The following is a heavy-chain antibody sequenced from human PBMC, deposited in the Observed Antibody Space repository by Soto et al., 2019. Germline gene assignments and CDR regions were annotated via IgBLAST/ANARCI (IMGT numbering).Heavy chain of an antibody. CDR2: VSGYTGNT. V-gene: IGHV1-18*01. J-gene: IGHJ6*02. D-gene: IGHD3-10*01. CDR3: ARFGSAPYYYYGVDV. CDR1: GYIFTNYD. Sequence: QVQLVQSETEVKKPGASVKVSCKASGYIFTNYDITWVRQAPGQGLEWMGLVSGYTGNTKYAQKFQDRVTMTTDTSTSTVYMELRSLRSDDTAVYYCARFGSAPYYYYGVDVWGQGTTVFVSS.